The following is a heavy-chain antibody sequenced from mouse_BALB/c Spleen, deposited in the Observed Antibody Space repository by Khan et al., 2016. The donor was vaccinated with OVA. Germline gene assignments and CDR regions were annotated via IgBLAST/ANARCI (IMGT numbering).Heavy chain of an antibody. CDR3: ARLGDI. CDR2: IWAGGST. V-gene: IGHV2-9*02. CDR1: GFSLTSYG. J-gene: IGHJ2*01. D-gene: IGHD3-1*01. Sequence: QVQLKQSGPGLVAPSQSLSITCTVSGFSLTSYGVHWVRQPPGKGLEWLGVIWAGGSTNYNSAHMSRLSIIKENSKSQVFLKMNRLQTDDTAMYYCARLGDIWGQGTTLTVSS.